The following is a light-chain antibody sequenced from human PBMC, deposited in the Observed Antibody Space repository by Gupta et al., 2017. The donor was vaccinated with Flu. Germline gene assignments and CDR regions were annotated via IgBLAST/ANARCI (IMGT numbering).Light chain of an antibody. Sequence: QSALTQPASVSGSPGQSITISCTGTSSDVGGYNYVSWYQQHPGKAPKLMIYEVSNRPSGVSNRFSGSKSGNTASLTISGLQAEDEADHYCSSYTSSSTVVFGGGTKLTGL. CDR2: EVS. CDR3: SSYTSSSTVV. CDR1: SSDVGGYNY. J-gene: IGLJ2*01. V-gene: IGLV2-14*01.